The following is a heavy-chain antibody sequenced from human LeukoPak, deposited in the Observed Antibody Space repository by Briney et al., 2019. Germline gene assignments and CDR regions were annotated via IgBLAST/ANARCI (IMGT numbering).Heavy chain of an antibody. CDR1: GGSLSSYS. Sequence: SETLSLTCTVSGGSLSSYSGSWIRQPPGKGREWIGSIYDRGSTNYKPSLKSRVTISLATSRNQFSLKMRSVTAADTAVYYCARVGSLDSGSYFDYWGQETLVTVSS. J-gene: IGHJ4*02. V-gene: IGHV4-59*01. CDR3: ARVGSLDSGSYFDY. D-gene: IGHD1-26*01. CDR2: IYDRGST.